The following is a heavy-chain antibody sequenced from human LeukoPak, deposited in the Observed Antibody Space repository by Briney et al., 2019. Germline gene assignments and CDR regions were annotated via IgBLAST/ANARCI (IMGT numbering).Heavy chain of an antibody. D-gene: IGHD2-15*01. CDR1: GFTFSSYG. J-gene: IGHJ3*02. CDR3: AREDPSVDNAFDI. Sequence: PGRSLRLSCAASGFTFSSYGRHWVRQVPGKGLEWVAGIWYDESNKYYAYSVEGRFTISRDNSKNTLDLEMNSLRAEDTAVYYCAREDPSVDNAFDIWGQGTMVTVSS. V-gene: IGHV3-33*01. CDR2: IWYDESNK.